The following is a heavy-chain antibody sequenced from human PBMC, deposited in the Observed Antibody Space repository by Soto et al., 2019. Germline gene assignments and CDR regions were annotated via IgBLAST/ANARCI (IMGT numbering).Heavy chain of an antibody. J-gene: IGHJ6*02. CDR3: ARNHGSLVPAATGGYFYYGLDV. V-gene: IGHV1-69*01. CDR2: IIPSFATA. CDR1: GGTFSSYA. D-gene: IGHD2-2*01. Sequence: QVQLVRSGAEVKKPGSSVKVSCKASGGTFSSYALSWVRQAPGQGLEWMGGIIPSFATANYAQKFQGRVTITADESTSTGYMEVSSLRSEDTAVYYCARNHGSLVPAATGGYFYYGLDVWGQGTTVIVSS.